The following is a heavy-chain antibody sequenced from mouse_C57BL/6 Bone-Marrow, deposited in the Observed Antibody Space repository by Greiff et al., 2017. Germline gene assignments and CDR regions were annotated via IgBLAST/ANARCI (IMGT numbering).Heavy chain of an antibody. D-gene: IGHD4-1*01. Sequence: EVQRVESGGGLVQSGRSLRLSCATSGFTFSDIYMEWVRQAPGKGLEWIAASRNKANDYTTEYSASVKGRFIVSRDTSQSILYLQMNALRAEDTAIYYCARDADWNAMDYWGQGTSVTVSS. CDR3: ARDADWNAMDY. J-gene: IGHJ4*01. CDR1: GFTFSDIY. CDR2: SRNKANDYTT. V-gene: IGHV7-1*01.